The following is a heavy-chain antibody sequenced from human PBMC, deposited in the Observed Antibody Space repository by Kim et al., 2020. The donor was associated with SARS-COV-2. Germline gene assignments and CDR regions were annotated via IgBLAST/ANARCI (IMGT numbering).Heavy chain of an antibody. CDR3: TSLITA. V-gene: IGHV3-73*01. J-gene: IGHJ4*02. Sequence: KAHNYATNDGASVKGRFTISRDDSKNTAYLQMNSLKTEDTAVYYCTSLITAWGQGTLVTVSS. CDR2: KAHNYAT. D-gene: IGHD6-25*01.